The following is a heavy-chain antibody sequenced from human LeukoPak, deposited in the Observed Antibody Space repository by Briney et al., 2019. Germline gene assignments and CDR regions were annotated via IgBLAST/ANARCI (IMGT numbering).Heavy chain of an antibody. CDR2: LSGSGSAT. CDR3: ARVGGDHGKFDY. Sequence: GGSLRLSCAASGFTFSSYPMSWVRQAPGKGLEWVSALSGSGSATYYADSVRGRFTISRDNSKNTLYVQMNSLRVEDTAVYYCARVGGDHGKFDYWGQGTLVIVSS. CDR1: GFTFSSYP. J-gene: IGHJ4*02. D-gene: IGHD4-17*01. V-gene: IGHV3-23*01.